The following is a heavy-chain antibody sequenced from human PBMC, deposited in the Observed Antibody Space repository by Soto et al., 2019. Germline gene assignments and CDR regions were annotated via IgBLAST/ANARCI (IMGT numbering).Heavy chain of an antibody. CDR3: ARGGYFDSSNYLAY. J-gene: IGHJ4*02. D-gene: IGHD3-22*01. V-gene: IGHV1-3*01. CDR1: GYTFTSYG. CDR2: INPGNGNT. Sequence: ASVEVSCKASGYTFTSYGINWVRQAPGRGLEWMRWINPGNGNTKYSQQFQGRVIIDRDTSASTAYMELSSLRPEDTAVYYCARGGYFDSSNYLAYWGLGTLVTVSS.